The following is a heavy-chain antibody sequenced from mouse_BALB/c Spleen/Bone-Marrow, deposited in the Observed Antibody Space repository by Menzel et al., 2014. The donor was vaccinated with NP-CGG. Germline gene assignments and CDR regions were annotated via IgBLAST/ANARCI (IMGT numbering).Heavy chain of an antibody. J-gene: IGHJ1*01. V-gene: IGHV14-3*02. CDR1: GFNIKDTY. CDR2: IDPANGNT. CDR3: ASYRYAWYFDV. Sequence: VQLQQSGAELVKPGASVKLSCTASGFNIKDTYMHWVKQRPEQGLELIGRIDPANGNTKYDPKFQGKATITADTSSNTAYLQLSSLTSEDTAVYYCASYRYAWYFDVWGAGTTFTVSS. D-gene: IGHD2-14*01.